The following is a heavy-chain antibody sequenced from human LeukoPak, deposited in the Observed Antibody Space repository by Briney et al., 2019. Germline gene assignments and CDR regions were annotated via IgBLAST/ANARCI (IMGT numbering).Heavy chain of an antibody. D-gene: IGHD6-19*01. Sequence: SGGSLRLSCAASGFTFNSYAMSWVRQAQGKGLEWVSPIGGSDGSTDYADSVKGRFTISRDNFKNTLYLQMKSLRAEDTAVYYCAREPGYSIGWGIDNWGQGTLVTVPS. J-gene: IGHJ4*02. CDR3: AREPGYSIGWGIDN. V-gene: IGHV3-23*01. CDR1: GFTFNSYA. CDR2: IGGSDGST.